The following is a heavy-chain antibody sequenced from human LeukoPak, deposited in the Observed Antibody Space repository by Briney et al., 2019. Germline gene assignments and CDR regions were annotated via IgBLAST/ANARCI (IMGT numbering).Heavy chain of an antibody. CDR3: ACYSVFENWFDP. D-gene: IGHD2-15*01. V-gene: IGHV1-18*01. CDR2: ISAYNGNT. J-gene: IGHJ5*02. CDR1: GYTFTSYG. Sequence: EASVKVSCKASGYTFTSYGISWVRQAPGQGLEWMGWISAYNGNTNYAQKLQGRVTMTTDTSTSTAYMELRSLRSDDTAVYYCACYSVFENWFDPWGQGTLVTVSS.